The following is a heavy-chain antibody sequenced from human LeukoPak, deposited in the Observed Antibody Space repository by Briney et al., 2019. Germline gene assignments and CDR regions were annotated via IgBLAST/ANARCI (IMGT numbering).Heavy chain of an antibody. CDR2: IIPIFGTA. CDR1: GGTFSSYA. V-gene: IGHV1-69*05. CDR3: ARDLGTGYCSSTSCYRGFDP. Sequence: SVKVSCKASGGTFSSYAISWVRQAPGQGLEWMGGIIPIFGTANYAQKFQGRVTITTDESTSTAYMELSSLRSEDTAVYYCARDLGTGYCSSTSCYRGFDPWGQGTLVTVSS. J-gene: IGHJ5*02. D-gene: IGHD2-2*01.